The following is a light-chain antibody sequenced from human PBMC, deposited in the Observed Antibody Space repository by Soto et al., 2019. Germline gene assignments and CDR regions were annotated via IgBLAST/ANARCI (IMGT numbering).Light chain of an antibody. CDR3: SSYTSSSTLV. CDR2: EVS. V-gene: IGLV2-14*01. CDR1: SSDVGGYNY. J-gene: IGLJ1*01. Sequence: QSALTQPASVSGSPGQSITISRTGTSSDVGGYNYVSWYQQHPGKAPKVMIYEVSNRPSGVSNRFSGSKSGNTASLTISGLQAEDEADYYCSSYTSSSTLVFGTGTKLTVL.